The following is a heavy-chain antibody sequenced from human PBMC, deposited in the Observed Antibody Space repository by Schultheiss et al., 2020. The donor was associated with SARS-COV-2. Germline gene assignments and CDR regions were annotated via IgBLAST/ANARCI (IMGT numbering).Heavy chain of an antibody. CDR1: GGSISSYY. V-gene: IGHV4-59*12. CDR2: INHSGST. CDR3: ASPRRYFDHMDV. J-gene: IGHJ6*03. Sequence: SETLSLTCTVSGGSISSYYWSWIRQPPGKGLEWIGEINHSGSTNYNPSLKSRVTMSVDTSKNQFSLKLSSVTAADTAVYYCASPRRYFDHMDVWGKGTTVTVSS. D-gene: IGHD3-9*01.